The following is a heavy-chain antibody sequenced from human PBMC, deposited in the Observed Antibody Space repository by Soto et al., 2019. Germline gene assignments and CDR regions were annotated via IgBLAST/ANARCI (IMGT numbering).Heavy chain of an antibody. Sequence: ASVKVSCKASGYTFTSYAMHWVRQAPGQRLEWMGWINAGNGNTEYSQKFQGRVTITRDTSASTAYMELSSLRSEDTAVYYCARSIVVVTALAYWGQGTLVTVSS. CDR2: INAGNGNT. V-gene: IGHV1-3*01. D-gene: IGHD2-21*02. CDR1: GYTFTSYA. CDR3: ARSIVVVTALAY. J-gene: IGHJ4*02.